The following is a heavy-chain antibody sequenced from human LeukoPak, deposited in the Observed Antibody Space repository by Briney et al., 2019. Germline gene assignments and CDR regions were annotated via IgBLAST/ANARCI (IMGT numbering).Heavy chain of an antibody. Sequence: SETLSLTCAVSGYSISSGYDWGWIRQPPGKGLEWIGSIYHSGSTYYNPSLKSRVTISVDTSKNQFSLKLSSVTAADTAVYYCAIHHSSSWQFDYWGQGTLFTVSS. CDR3: AIHHSSSWQFDY. V-gene: IGHV4-38-2*01. D-gene: IGHD6-13*01. CDR2: IYHSGST. J-gene: IGHJ4*02. CDR1: GYSISSGYD.